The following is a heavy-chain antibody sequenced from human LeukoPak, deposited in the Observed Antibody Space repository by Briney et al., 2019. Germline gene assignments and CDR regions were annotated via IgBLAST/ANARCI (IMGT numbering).Heavy chain of an antibody. J-gene: IGHJ6*02. D-gene: IGHD1-1*01. CDR2: IWYDGSNK. CDR3: ARPSNWNDGPLYYYYGMDV. V-gene: IGHV3-33*01. CDR1: GFTFSSYG. Sequence: GGSLGLSCAASGFTFSSYGMHWVRQAPGKGLEWVAVIWYDGSNKYYADSVKGRFTISRDNSKNTLYLQMNSLRAEDTAVYYCARPSNWNDGPLYYYYGMDVWGQGTTVTVSS.